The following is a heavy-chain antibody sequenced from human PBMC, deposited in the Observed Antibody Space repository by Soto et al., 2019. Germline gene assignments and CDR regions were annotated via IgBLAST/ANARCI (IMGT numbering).Heavy chain of an antibody. CDR3: TRDLDYGGNSEALDI. V-gene: IGHV5-51*01. Sequence: PGESLKISCKGYGYNFKNFWIAWVRQIPGKGLEWMGIIYPDESRIVYSPSFQGQVTISADKSISTAYLQWSSLKASDTAMYYCTRDLDYGGNSEALDIWGQGTLVTVSS. J-gene: IGHJ3*02. CDR2: IYPDESRI. CDR1: GYNFKNFW. D-gene: IGHD4-17*01.